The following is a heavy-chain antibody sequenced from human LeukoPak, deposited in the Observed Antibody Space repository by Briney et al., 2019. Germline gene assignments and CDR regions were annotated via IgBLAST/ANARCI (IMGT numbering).Heavy chain of an antibody. Sequence: PGGSLRLSCAASGFTFDDYAMHWVRQAPGKGLEWVSLISWDGGSTYYADSVKGRFTISRDNSKNSLYLQMNSLRAEDTALYYCAKDLAAAVPDVAFDIWGQGTMVTVSS. CDR2: ISWDGGST. J-gene: IGHJ3*02. CDR3: AKDLAAAVPDVAFDI. V-gene: IGHV3-43D*03. D-gene: IGHD6-13*01. CDR1: GFTFDDYA.